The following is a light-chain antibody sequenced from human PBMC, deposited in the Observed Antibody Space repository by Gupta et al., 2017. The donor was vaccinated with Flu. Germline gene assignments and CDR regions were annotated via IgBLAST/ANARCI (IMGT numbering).Light chain of an antibody. J-gene: IGKJ4*01. CDR2: DVF. CDR3: QHWNISPCA. V-gene: IGKV1-13*02. CDR1: EGDGIV. Sequence: FVYGYVGERVTISCRVKEGDGIVLAWVKRRQGCAPTLVIYDVFKREIGVRTRFRGSGSGTDFAVPVSRAQRDDFGIYYCQHWNISPCAFGRGTQVDIK.